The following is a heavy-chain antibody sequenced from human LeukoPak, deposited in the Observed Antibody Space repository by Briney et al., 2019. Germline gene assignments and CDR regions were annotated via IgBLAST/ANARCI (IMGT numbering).Heavy chain of an antibody. Sequence: ASVKVSCKASGYTFTSYDINWVRQATGQGLEWMGWMNPNSGNTGYAQKFQGRVTMTEDTSTDTAYMELSSLRSEDTAVYYCATLSGIADYWGQGTLVTVSS. J-gene: IGHJ4*02. CDR1: GYTFTSYD. CDR2: MNPNSGNT. D-gene: IGHD6-13*01. CDR3: ATLSGIADY. V-gene: IGHV1-8*01.